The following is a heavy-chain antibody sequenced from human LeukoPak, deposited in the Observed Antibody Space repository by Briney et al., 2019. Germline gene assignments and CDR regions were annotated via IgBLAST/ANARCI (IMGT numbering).Heavy chain of an antibody. V-gene: IGHV5-51*01. Sequence: GESLKISCKGSGYSFTSYWIGWVRQMAGKGLELMGIIYPGDSDTRYSPSFQGQVTISAHKSISTAYLPWSSLKASDTAMYYCARHAYGDYGSNFDYWGQGTLVTVSS. CDR1: GYSFTSYW. J-gene: IGHJ4*02. D-gene: IGHD4-17*01. CDR3: ARHAYGDYGSNFDY. CDR2: IYPGDSDT.